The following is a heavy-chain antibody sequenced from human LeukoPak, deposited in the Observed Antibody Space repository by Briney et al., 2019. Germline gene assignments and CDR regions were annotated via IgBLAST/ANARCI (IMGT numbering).Heavy chain of an antibody. D-gene: IGHD1-26*01. CDR2: INPSGGST. CDR3: ARVPSGSYREDYFDY. Sequence: ASVKVSCKASGYTFTSYGISWVRQAPGQGLEWMGIINPSGGSTSYAQKFQGRVTMTRDTSTSTVYMELSSLRSEDTAVYYCARVPSGSYREDYFDYWGQGTLVTVSS. J-gene: IGHJ4*02. V-gene: IGHV1-46*01. CDR1: GYTFTSYG.